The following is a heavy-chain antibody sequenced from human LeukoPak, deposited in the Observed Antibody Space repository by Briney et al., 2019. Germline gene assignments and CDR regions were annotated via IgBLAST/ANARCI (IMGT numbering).Heavy chain of an antibody. CDR3: ARDLVGYCSSSSCYAGYYYYYGMDV. Sequence: GGSLRLSCAASGFTFSSYSMNWVRQAPGKGLEWVSSISSSSSYIYYADSLKGRFTISRDNAKNSLYLQMKSLRAEDTAVYYCARDLVGYCSSSSCYAGYYYYYGMDVWGQGTTVTVSS. V-gene: IGHV3-21*01. CDR2: ISSSSSYI. J-gene: IGHJ6*02. CDR1: GFTFSSYS. D-gene: IGHD2-2*01.